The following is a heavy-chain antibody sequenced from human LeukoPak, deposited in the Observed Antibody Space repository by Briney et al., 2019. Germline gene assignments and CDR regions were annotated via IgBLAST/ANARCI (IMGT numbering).Heavy chain of an antibody. D-gene: IGHD3-10*01. CDR1: GFTFSSYA. CDR2: ISGSGGST. CDR3: AKVGEGGYYYYYMDV. Sequence: GGSLRLSCAASGFTFSSYAMRWVRQAPGKGLEWVSVISGSGGSTYYADSVKGRFTISRDNSKNTLYLQMNSLRAEDTAVYYCAKVGEGGYYYYYMDVWGKGTTVTVSS. V-gene: IGHV3-23*01. J-gene: IGHJ6*03.